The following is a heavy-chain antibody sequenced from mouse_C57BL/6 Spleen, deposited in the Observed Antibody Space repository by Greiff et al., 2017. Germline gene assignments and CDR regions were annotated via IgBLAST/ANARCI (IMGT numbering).Heavy chain of an antibody. V-gene: IGHV1-64*01. CDR1: GYTFTSYW. D-gene: IGHD1-1*01. Sequence: QVQLQQPGAELVKPGASVKLSCKASGYTFTSYWMHWVKQRPGQGLEWIGMIHPNSGSTNYNQKFKNKATLTVDKSSSTAYMQLSSLTSEDSAVYYCARETTVVATGDYWGQGTTLTVSS. CDR2: IHPNSGST. CDR3: ARETTVVATGDY. J-gene: IGHJ2*01.